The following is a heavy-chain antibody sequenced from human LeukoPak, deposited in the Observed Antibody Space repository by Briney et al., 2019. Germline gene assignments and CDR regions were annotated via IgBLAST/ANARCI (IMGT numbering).Heavy chain of an antibody. CDR3: ARDHYDSSGYYRSL. J-gene: IGHJ3*01. CDR1: GFTVSSNY. Sequence: PGGSLRLSCAASGFTVSSNYMSWVRQAPGKGLEWVSVIYSGGSTYYADSVKGRFTISRDNSKNTLYLQMNSLRAEDTAVYYCARDHYDSSGYYRSLWGQGTMVTVSS. V-gene: IGHV3-66*01. CDR2: IYSGGST. D-gene: IGHD3-22*01.